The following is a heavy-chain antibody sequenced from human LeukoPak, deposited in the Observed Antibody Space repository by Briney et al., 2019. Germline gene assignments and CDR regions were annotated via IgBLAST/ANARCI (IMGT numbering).Heavy chain of an antibody. Sequence: GGSLRLSCVASGFAFSTYAICWVRQGPGRALEWVSTISGSGGATFYAGSVQGRFTVSRDNSKNILYLQMNSLRVEDTAVYYCAKGNADMIVDWLDPWGQGTLVTVSS. V-gene: IGHV3-23*01. CDR1: GFAFSTYA. CDR2: ISGSGGAT. CDR3: AKGNADMIVDWLDP. D-gene: IGHD3-22*01. J-gene: IGHJ5*02.